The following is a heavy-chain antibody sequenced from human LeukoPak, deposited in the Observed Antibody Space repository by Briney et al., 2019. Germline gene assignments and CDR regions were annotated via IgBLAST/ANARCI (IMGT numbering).Heavy chain of an antibody. Sequence: ASVKVSCKASGYTFTSYGISWVRQAPGQGLEWMGWISAYNGNTNYAQKLQGRVTMTTDTSTSTAYMELRSLRSDDTAVYYCARSSGDYGYYYYYSMDVWGQGTTVTVSS. CDR1: GYTFTSYG. CDR2: ISAYNGNT. V-gene: IGHV1-18*01. CDR3: ARSSGDYGYYYYYSMDV. J-gene: IGHJ6*02. D-gene: IGHD4-17*01.